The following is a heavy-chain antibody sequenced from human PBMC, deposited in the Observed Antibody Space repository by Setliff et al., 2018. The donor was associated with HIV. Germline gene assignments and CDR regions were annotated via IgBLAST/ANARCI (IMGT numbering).Heavy chain of an antibody. D-gene: IGHD3-22*01. V-gene: IGHV1-3*01. CDR1: GYTFTNYA. CDR2: INAGNGNT. J-gene: IGHJ4*02. CDR3: ARGPDGVKVPYYYDSSGYYYHY. Sequence: ASVKVSCKASGYTFTNYAMHWVRQAPGQRLEWMGWINAGNGNTKYSQKFQGRVTITRDTSASTAYMELSSLRSEDTAVYYCARGPDGVKVPYYYDSSGYYYHYWGQGALVTVSS.